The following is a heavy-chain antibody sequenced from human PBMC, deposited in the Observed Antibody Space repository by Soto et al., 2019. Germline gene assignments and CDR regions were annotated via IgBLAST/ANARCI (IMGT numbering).Heavy chain of an antibody. D-gene: IGHD3-22*01. V-gene: IGHV4-4*07. CDR1: GDSISSYF. Sequence: SETLSLTCTVSGDSISSYFWSWIRQPAGKGLEWIGRVHTSGSTTYNPSLKSRFTISRDNAKNSLYLQINSLRVEDTAVYYCARDYHSDGYYWFDSWGQGTLVTVSS. J-gene: IGHJ5*01. CDR2: VHTSGST. CDR3: ARDYHSDGYYWFDS.